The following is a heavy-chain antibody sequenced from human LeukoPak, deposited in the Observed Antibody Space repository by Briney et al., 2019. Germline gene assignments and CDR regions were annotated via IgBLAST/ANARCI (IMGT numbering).Heavy chain of an antibody. V-gene: IGHV1-69*06. Sequence: ASVKVSCKASGGTFSSYAISWVRQAPGQGLEWMGGIIPIFGTANYAQKFQGRVTITADKSTSTAYMELSGLRSEDTAVYYCARGPRGGYDYAFIYMDVWGKGTTVTISS. CDR3: ARGPRGGYDYAFIYMDV. CDR1: GGTFSSYA. J-gene: IGHJ6*03. D-gene: IGHD5-12*01. CDR2: IIPIFGTA.